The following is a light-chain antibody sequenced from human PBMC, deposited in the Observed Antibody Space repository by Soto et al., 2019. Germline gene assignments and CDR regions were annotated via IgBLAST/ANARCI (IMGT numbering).Light chain of an antibody. V-gene: IGKV3-11*01. CDR1: QNVGKD. Sequence: EIVLTQSPATLSLSPGERVTLSCRASQNVGKDLAWYHQKRGQAHRLLIYSASNRATCIPARFSGSGSGPDFPLTISSLEPEDFAAYYGQQRSNCPPTFGGGTKVEIK. J-gene: IGKJ4*01. CDR3: QQRSNCPPT. CDR2: SAS.